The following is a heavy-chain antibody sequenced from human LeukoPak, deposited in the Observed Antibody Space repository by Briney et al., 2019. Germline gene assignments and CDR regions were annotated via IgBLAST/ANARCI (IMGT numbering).Heavy chain of an antibody. CDR1: GFIVSSNY. V-gene: IGHV3-53*01. D-gene: IGHD4-17*01. J-gene: IGHJ5*02. Sequence: GGALRLSCAASGFIVSSNYMSWVRQAPGKGLEGVSVIYSGGSTFYADSVKGRFNISRDNSKNTLYLQMNSLRAEDTAVYYCARDLEWTTVTSAWGQGTLVTGSS. CDR3: ARDLEWTTVTSA. CDR2: IYSGGST.